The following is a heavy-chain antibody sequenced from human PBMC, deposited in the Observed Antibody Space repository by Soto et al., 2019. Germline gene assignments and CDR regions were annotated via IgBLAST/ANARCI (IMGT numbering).Heavy chain of an antibody. V-gene: IGHV3-33*01. Sequence: GGSLRLSCAASGFTFSSYGMHWVRQAPGKGLEWVAVIWYDGSNKYYADSVKGRFTISRDNSKNTLYLQVNSLRAEDTAVYYCERGGIVVVVAATDGFGMDVWGQGTTVTVSS. J-gene: IGHJ6*02. CDR3: ERGGIVVVVAATDGFGMDV. D-gene: IGHD2-15*01. CDR2: IWYDGSNK. CDR1: GFTFSSYG.